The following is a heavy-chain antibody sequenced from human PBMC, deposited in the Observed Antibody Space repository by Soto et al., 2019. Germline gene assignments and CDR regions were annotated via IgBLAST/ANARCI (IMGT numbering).Heavy chain of an antibody. CDR2: IYYSGST. CDR3: ATSNPTCPGCYS. Sequence: SETLSLTCTVSGGSISSYYWTWIRQPPGKGLEWIGYIYYSGSTHYNPSLKSRVTISVATSKTQFSLKLTSVTAADTAVYYCATSNPTCPGCYSWGQGTLVTVSS. D-gene: IGHD3-10*01. V-gene: IGHV4-59*01. J-gene: IGHJ5*02. CDR1: GGSISSYY.